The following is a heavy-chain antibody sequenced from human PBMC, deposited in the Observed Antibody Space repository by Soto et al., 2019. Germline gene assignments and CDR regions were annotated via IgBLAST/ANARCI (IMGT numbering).Heavy chain of an antibody. CDR1: GFTFTGFA. CDR3: PKHRYFESYSFDY. D-gene: IGHD3-9*01. Sequence: QPGGSLRLSCAASGFTFTGFAIHWVRQAPGKGLEWVAVISYDGRDTHYADSVKGRLTISRDNSRNTVFLQMNSLTTEDTAVYYCPKHRYFESYSFDYWGQGTRVTVSS. V-gene: IGHV3-30-3*02. J-gene: IGHJ4*02. CDR2: ISYDGRDT.